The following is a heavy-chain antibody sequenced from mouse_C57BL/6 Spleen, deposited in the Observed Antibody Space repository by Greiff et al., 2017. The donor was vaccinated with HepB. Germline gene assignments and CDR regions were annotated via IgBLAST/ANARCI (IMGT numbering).Heavy chain of an antibody. CDR1: GYTFTSYW. CDR2: IYPGSGST. V-gene: IGHV1-55*01. J-gene: IGHJ2*01. CDR3: ARGGSDSSGYDY. D-gene: IGHD3-2*02. Sequence: QVQLQQPGAELVKPGASVKMSCKASGYTFTSYWITWVKQRPGQSLEWIGDIYPGSGSTNYNEKFKSKATLTVDTSSSTAYMQLSSLTSEDSAVYYCARGGSDSSGYDYWGQGTTLTVSS.